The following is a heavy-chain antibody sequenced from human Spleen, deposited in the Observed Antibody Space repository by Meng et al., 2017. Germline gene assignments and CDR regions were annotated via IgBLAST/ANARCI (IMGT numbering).Heavy chain of an antibody. CDR3: VRSSGWVRTGFDP. V-gene: IGHV4-39*01. D-gene: IGHD6-19*01. CDR1: GCSISTRGYY. J-gene: IGHJ5*02. CDR2: IGHSGIT. Sequence: QPQLQESGPGLVKPSEALSLTFSGSGCSISTRGYYWGWIRQPPGKGLEWIGSIGHSGITYYTPSLKSRVTVSIDTSKSQFSLKLTSVTAADTAVYYCVRSSGWVRTGFDPWGQGTLVTVSS.